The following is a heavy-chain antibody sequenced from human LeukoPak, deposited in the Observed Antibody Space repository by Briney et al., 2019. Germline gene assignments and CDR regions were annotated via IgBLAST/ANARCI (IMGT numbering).Heavy chain of an antibody. D-gene: IGHD1-26*01. CDR3: ARSVYSGYYYSSRYFDL. CDR1: GFTFSRYW. Sequence: PGGALRLSCAAAGFTFSRYWMTWVRQAPGKGLEWVANIKQDGSEKSHVDSVKGRCTISRDNAKNSLFLQMNSLRAEDTAVYYCARSVYSGYYYSSRYFDLWGRGTLVTVSS. CDR2: IKQDGSEK. V-gene: IGHV3-7*01. J-gene: IGHJ2*01.